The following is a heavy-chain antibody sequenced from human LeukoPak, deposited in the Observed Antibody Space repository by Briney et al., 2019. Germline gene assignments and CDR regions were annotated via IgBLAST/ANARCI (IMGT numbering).Heavy chain of an antibody. V-gene: IGHV3-23*01. CDR2: ISGSGGST. CDR3: AEDPYYDSNGLGGYNWFDP. CDR1: GFTFSSYA. D-gene: IGHD3-22*01. J-gene: IGHJ5*02. Sequence: GGSLRLSCAASGFTFSSYAMSWVRQAPGKGLEWVSAISGSGGSTYYADSVKGRFTISRDNSKNTLYLQMNSLRAEDTAVYYCAEDPYYDSNGLGGYNWFDPWGQGTLVTVSS.